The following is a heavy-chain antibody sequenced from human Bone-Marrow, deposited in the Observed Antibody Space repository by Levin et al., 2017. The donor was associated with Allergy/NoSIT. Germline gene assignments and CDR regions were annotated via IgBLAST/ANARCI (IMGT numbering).Heavy chain of an antibody. CDR1: GYRFTSYW. Sequence: KVSCKGSGYRFTSYWIGWVRQMPGKGLEWMGIIYPSDSDTRYRPSFQGQVTISADKSISTVYLQWSSLKASDTAMYYCASAYRPGGGSYFDYWGQGTLVTVSS. CDR2: IYPSDSDT. V-gene: IGHV5-51*01. D-gene: IGHD1-26*01. CDR3: ASAYRPGGGSYFDY. J-gene: IGHJ4*02.